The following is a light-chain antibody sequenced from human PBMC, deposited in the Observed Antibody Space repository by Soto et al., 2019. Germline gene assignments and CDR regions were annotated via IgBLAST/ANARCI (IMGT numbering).Light chain of an antibody. CDR2: DVS. J-gene: IGLJ1*01. CDR1: SSDVGGYNY. Sequence: QSVLTQPRSVSGSPGQPVTISCTGTSSDVGGYNYVSWYLQHPGKAPKVMIYDVSKRPSGVPDRFSGSKSGNTASLTISGLQPEDEADYYCCSFAGNYIYVFGTGTKVTVL. V-gene: IGLV2-11*01. CDR3: CSFAGNYIYV.